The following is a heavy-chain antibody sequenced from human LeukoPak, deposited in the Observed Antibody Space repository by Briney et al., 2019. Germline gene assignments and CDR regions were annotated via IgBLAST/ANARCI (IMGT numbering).Heavy chain of an antibody. CDR2: IYHSGST. D-gene: IGHD6-19*01. V-gene: IGHV4-4*02. J-gene: IGHJ4*02. Sequence: SGTLSLTCAVSSGSISSSNWWSWVRQPPGKGLEWIGEIYHSGSTNYNPSLKSRVTISVDKSKNQFSLKLSSVTAADTAVYYCARGSTAVGYKIYYFDYWGQGTLVTVSS. CDR3: ARGSTAVGYKIYYFDY. CDR1: SGSISSSNW.